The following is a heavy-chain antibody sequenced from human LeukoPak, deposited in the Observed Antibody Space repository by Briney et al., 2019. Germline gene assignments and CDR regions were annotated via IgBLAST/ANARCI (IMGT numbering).Heavy chain of an antibody. CDR2: IYYSGST. CDR3: ARGGSVAGPFDFDY. V-gene: IGHV4-59*12. CDR1: GGSISSYY. J-gene: IGHJ4*02. D-gene: IGHD6-19*01. Sequence: PSETLSLTCTVSGGSISSYYWSWIRQPPGKGLEWIGYIYYSGSTNYNPSLKSRVTMSLDTSKNQFSLKLSSVTAADTAVYYCARGGSVAGPFDFDYWGQGTLVTVSS.